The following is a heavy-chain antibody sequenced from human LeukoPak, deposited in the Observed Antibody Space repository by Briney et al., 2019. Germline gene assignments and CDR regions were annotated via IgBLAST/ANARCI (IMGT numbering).Heavy chain of an antibody. Sequence: GGSLRLSCAPSGFTVSIYWMSWVRQAPGKGLEWVANIKQDGSEKYYVDSVKGRFTISRDNAKNSLYLQMNSLRAEDTAVYYCARAYYDFWSGYPHYFDYWGQGTLVTVSS. D-gene: IGHD3-3*01. CDR2: IKQDGSEK. CDR1: GFTVSIYW. J-gene: IGHJ4*02. V-gene: IGHV3-7*01. CDR3: ARAYYDFWSGYPHYFDY.